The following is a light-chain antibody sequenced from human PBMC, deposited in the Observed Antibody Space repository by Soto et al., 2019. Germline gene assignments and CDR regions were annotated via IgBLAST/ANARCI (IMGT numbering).Light chain of an antibody. CDR1: QKGSSS. CDR2: DAS. CDR3: QHRGYWPPRYT. V-gene: IGKV3-11*01. J-gene: IGKJ2*01. Sequence: EIVLTQSPGTLSLSPGERATLSCRASQKGSSSLTWYQQRPGQAPRLLIYDASKRATGIPARFSGSGSGTDFTLTISSLEPEDFAVYYCQHRGYWPPRYTFGQGTKLEIK.